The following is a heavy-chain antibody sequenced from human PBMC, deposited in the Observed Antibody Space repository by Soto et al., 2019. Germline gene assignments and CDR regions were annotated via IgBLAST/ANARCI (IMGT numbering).Heavy chain of an antibody. CDR1: GDTSSSYD. CDR3: ARQGFGVLHGLVDV. CDR2: IHYSANT. J-gene: IGHJ6*02. D-gene: IGHD3-10*01. V-gene: IGHV4-59*08. Sequence: SETLCLTCTVSGDTSSSYDGSWIRQTPGKGLEWIGYIHYSANTSYNPSLKGRVTRSVDTSKNQFSLTLTSVTAADTAVYYCARQGFGVLHGLVDVWGQGTTVTV.